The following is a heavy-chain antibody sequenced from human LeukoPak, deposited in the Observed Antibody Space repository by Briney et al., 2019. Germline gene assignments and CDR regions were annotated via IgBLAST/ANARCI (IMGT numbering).Heavy chain of an antibody. CDR3: AKDPRSWSSGYYSSYFDY. Sequence: ASVKVSCKASGYTFTNYYIHWMRQAPGQGLEWVGIINLNAVTTRYAQKFQGRITVTRDTSTSTVYMELSSLRSEDTAVYYCAKDPRSWSSGYYSSYFDYWGQGTLVTVSS. CDR1: GYTFTNYY. J-gene: IGHJ4*02. D-gene: IGHD3-22*01. CDR2: INLNAVTT. V-gene: IGHV1-46*01.